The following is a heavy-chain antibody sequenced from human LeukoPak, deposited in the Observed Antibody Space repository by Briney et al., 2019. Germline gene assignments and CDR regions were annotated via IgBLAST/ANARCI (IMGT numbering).Heavy chain of an antibody. CDR1: GGSISSSSYY. D-gene: IGHD2-15*01. CDR3: ARGPRGYCSGGSCYPSFDY. Sequence: SETLSPTCAVAGGSISSSSYYWGWIRHPPGKGQEWIGEINHRGTTNYNPSLKIQVTISVDTSKNQFSLKLSSVTAADTAVYYCARGPRGYCSGGSCYPSFDYWGQGTLVTVSS. CDR2: INHRGTT. J-gene: IGHJ4*02. V-gene: IGHV4-39*07.